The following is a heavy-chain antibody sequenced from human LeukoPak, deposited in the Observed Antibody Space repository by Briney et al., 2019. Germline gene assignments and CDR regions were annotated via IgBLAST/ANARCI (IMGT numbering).Heavy chain of an antibody. CDR2: ISSSSSYI. V-gene: IGHV3-21*04. Sequence: PGGSLRLSCAASGFTFSSYSMNWVRQAPGKGLEWVSSISSSSSYIYYADSVKGRFTISRDNAKNSLYLQMNSLRAEDTALYFCARDRQSRYGMDVWGQGTTVTVS. J-gene: IGHJ6*02. CDR1: GFTFSSYS. CDR3: ARDRQSRYGMDV. D-gene: IGHD2/OR15-2a*01.